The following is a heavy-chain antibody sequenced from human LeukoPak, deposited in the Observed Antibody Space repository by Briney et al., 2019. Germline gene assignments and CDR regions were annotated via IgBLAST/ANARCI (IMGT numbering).Heavy chain of an antibody. V-gene: IGHV4-39*01. CDR1: GGSISSSPYY. Sequence: SETLSLTCTVSGGSISSSPYYWGWIRQPPGKGLEWIGSIYYSGSTYYNPSLKSRVTISVDTSKNQFSLKLSSVTAADTAVYYCARANLGYCNGGSCDGYYFDYWGQGTLVTVSS. CDR3: ARANLGYCNGGSCDGYYFDY. D-gene: IGHD2-15*01. J-gene: IGHJ4*02. CDR2: IYYSGST.